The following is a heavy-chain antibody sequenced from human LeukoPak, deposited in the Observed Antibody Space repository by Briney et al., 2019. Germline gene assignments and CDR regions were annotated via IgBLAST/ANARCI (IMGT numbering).Heavy chain of an antibody. D-gene: IGHD3-10*01. J-gene: IGHJ4*02. Sequence: GGSLRLSCVGSGFTLSDHWMHWVRHAPGKGLVWVSRIRNDGGETNYADSVKGRFTISRDNATNTLFLQMNSLRAEDTAVYYCSRVRASFDYWGQGTLVTVSS. V-gene: IGHV3-74*01. CDR1: GFTLSDHW. CDR3: SRVRASFDY. CDR2: IRNDGGET.